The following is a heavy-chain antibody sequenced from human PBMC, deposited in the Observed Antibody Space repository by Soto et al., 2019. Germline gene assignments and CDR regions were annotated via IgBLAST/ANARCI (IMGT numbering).Heavy chain of an antibody. CDR3: ARSYYDFWSGYYTWFDP. Sequence: GESLKISCKGSGYSFTSYWIGWVRQMPGKGLEWMGIIYPGDSDTRYSPSFRGQVTISADKSISTAYLQWSSLKASDTAMYYCARSYYDFWSGYYTWFDPWGQGTLVTVSS. CDR2: IYPGDSDT. J-gene: IGHJ5*02. CDR1: GYSFTSYW. V-gene: IGHV5-51*01. D-gene: IGHD3-3*01.